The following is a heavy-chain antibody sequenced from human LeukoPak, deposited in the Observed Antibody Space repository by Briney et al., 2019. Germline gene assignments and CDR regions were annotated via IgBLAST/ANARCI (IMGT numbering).Heavy chain of an antibody. Sequence: GRSLRLSCAASGFTFSSYAMHWGRQAPGKGLEWVAVISYDGSNKYYADSVKGRFTISRDNSKNTLYLQMNSLRAEDTAVCYCARDYYASSGYDAFDIWGQGTMVTVSS. CDR3: ARDYYASSGYDAFDI. V-gene: IGHV3-30-3*01. J-gene: IGHJ3*02. CDR2: ISYDGSNK. CDR1: GFTFSSYA. D-gene: IGHD3-22*01.